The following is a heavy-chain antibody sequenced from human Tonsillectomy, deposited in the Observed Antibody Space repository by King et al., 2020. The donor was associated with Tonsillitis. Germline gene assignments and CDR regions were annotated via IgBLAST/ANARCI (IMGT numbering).Heavy chain of an antibody. Sequence: VQLVESGAEVKKPGASVKVSCKASGYTFTSYDINWVRQATGQGLEWMGWMNPNSGNTGYAQKFQGRVTMTRNTSISTAYMELSSLRSEDTAVYYCARNVRAARPENWFVPWGQGTLVTVSS. CDR1: GYTFTSYD. D-gene: IGHD6-6*01. CDR2: MNPNSGNT. V-gene: IGHV1-8*01. CDR3: ARNVRAARPENWFVP. J-gene: IGHJ5*02.